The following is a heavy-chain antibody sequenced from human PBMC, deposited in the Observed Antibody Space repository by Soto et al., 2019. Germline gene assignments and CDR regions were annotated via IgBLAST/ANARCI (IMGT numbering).Heavy chain of an antibody. V-gene: IGHV3-21*01. Sequence: PGGSLRLSCAASGFTFSSYSMNWVRQAPGKGLEWVSSISSSSSYIYYADSVKGRFTISRDNAKNSLYLQMNSLRAEDTAVYYCASGLVAAAGYYYYYMDVWGKGTTVTVSS. CDR2: ISSSSSYI. CDR1: GFTFSSYS. J-gene: IGHJ6*03. CDR3: ASGLVAAAGYYYYYMDV. D-gene: IGHD2-15*01.